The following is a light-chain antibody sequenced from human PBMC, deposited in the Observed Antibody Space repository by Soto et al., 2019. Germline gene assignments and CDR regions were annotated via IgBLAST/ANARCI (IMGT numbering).Light chain of an antibody. CDR1: QSVSSRS. V-gene: IGKV3-20*01. J-gene: IGKJ4*01. CDR3: QQYDTSPPRLT. CDR2: SAS. Sequence: EIVLTQSPGTLSLSPGDRATLSCRASQSVSSRSLAWYQQKPGQAPRLLIYSASSRARGIPDRFSGSGSGTDFTLTINRLEPEDFAVYYCQQYDTSPPRLTFGGG.